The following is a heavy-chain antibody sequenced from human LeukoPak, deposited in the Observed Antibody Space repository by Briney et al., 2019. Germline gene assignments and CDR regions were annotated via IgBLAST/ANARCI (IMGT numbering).Heavy chain of an antibody. CDR3: ARDSRLYGDYFFYLDY. J-gene: IGHJ4*02. D-gene: IGHD4-17*01. CDR2: ISYDGSNK. V-gene: IGHV3-30*03. Sequence: PGRSLRLSCAASGFTFSSYGMHWVRQAPGKGLEWVAVISYDGSNKYYADSVKGRFTISRDNSKNTLYLQMNSLRAEDTAVYYCARDSRLYGDYFFYLDYWGQGTLVTVSS. CDR1: GFTFSSYG.